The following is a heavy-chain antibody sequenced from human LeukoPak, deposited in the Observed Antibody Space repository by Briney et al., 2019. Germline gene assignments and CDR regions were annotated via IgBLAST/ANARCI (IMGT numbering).Heavy chain of an antibody. V-gene: IGHV3-30*04. CDR2: ISYDGSNK. J-gene: IGHJ4*02. D-gene: IGHD1-26*01. CDR1: GFTFSSYA. CDR3: ASPASSGY. Sequence: GGSLRLSCAASGFTFSSYAMHWVRQAPGKGLEWAAVISYDGSNKYYADSVKGRFTISRDNSKNTLYLQMNSLRAEDTAVYYCASPASSGYWGQGTLVTVSS.